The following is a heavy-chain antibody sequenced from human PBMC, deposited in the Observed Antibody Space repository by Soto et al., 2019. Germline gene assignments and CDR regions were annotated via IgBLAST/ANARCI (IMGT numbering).Heavy chain of an antibody. CDR2: FYYSGST. CDR3: AGRYSSSFDY. D-gene: IGHD6-13*01. Sequence: SETLSLTCTVSGGSISSYYWSWIRQPPGKGLEWIGYFYYSGSTNYNPSLKSRVTISVDTSKNQFSLKLSSVTAADTAVYYCAGRYSSSFDYWGQGTLVTVSS. CDR1: GGSISSYY. V-gene: IGHV4-59*08. J-gene: IGHJ4*02.